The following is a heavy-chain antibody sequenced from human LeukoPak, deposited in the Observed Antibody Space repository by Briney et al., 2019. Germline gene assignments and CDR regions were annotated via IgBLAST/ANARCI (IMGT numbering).Heavy chain of an antibody. Sequence: PSETLSLTCTVSGGSISSYYWSWIRQPPGKGLEWIGYIYYSGSTNYNPSLKSRVTISVDTSKNQFSLKLSSVTAADTAVYYCTSSSGTKYFQHWGQGTLVTVSS. CDR2: IYYSGST. V-gene: IGHV4-59*01. J-gene: IGHJ1*01. CDR3: TSSSGTKYFQH. D-gene: IGHD1-1*01. CDR1: GGSISSYY.